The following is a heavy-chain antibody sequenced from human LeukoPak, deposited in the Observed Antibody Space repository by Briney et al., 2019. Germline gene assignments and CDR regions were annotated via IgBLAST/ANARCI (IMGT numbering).Heavy chain of an antibody. J-gene: IGHJ4*02. CDR3: AKDWGGTLAGPYHPDY. D-gene: IGHD3-16*01. V-gene: IGHV3-30*02. CDR1: GLTFSRYG. Sequence: PGGSLRLSCVASGLTFSRYGMHWVRQAPGTGLEWVTFIRYDGSNEYYLDSVKGRFTVSRDNSKNTLYLQMNSLRVEDTAVYYCAKDWGGTLAGPYHPDYWGQGTLVTVSS. CDR2: IRYDGSNE.